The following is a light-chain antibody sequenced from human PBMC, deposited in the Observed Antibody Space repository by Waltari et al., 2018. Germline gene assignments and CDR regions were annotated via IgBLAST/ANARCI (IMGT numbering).Light chain of an antibody. CDR3: HQYNSYSQS. J-gene: IGKJ2*03. Sequence: QMTQSPSTLSASIGDRVPITCRASHTITWLAWYQQKPGKAPRVLIYDASTLASGVPSRFRGSGSGTEFTLTISSLQPDDFATYYCHQYNSYSQSFGQGTKLEIK. CDR1: HTITW. CDR2: DAS. V-gene: IGKV1-5*01.